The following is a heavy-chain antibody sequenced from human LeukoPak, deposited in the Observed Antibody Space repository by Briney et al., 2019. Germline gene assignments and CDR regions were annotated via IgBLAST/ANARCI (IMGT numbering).Heavy chain of an antibody. V-gene: IGHV4-34*01. Sequence: SETLSLTCAVYGGSFSGYYRSWIRQPPGKGLEWIGEINHSGSTNYNPSLKSRVTISVDTSKNQFSLKLSSVTAADTAVYYCARGVTTVYHYYFDYWGQGTLVTVSS. CDR2: INHSGST. D-gene: IGHD4-11*01. CDR1: GGSFSGYY. CDR3: ARGVTTVYHYYFDY. J-gene: IGHJ4*02.